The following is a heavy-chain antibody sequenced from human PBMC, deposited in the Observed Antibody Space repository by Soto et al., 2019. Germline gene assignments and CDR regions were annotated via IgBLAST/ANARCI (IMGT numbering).Heavy chain of an antibody. D-gene: IGHD3-22*01. CDR1: GFTFSSSA. Sequence: PGGSLRLSCAASGFTFSSSAMSWVRQAPGKGLEWVLGITDSGGSTYSADSVKGRFTISRDNSKNTLYLQMNSLRAEDTAVYYCARDHLIRYDSSGSPPGYWGQGTLVTVSS. V-gene: IGHV3-23*01. CDR3: ARDHLIRYDSSGSPPGY. CDR2: ITDSGGST. J-gene: IGHJ4*02.